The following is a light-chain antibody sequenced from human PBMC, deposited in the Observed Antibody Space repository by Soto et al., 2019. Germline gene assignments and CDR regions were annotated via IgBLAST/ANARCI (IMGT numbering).Light chain of an antibody. CDR3: SSYTSSSPHVV. Sequence: QSALTQPASVSGSPGQSITISCTGTSSDVGGYNYVSWYQQHPGKAPKLMIYEVSNRPSGVSNRFSGSKSVNTASLTISGRQAEDEADYYCSSYTSSSPHVVFGGGTKLTVL. V-gene: IGLV2-14*01. J-gene: IGLJ2*01. CDR2: EVS. CDR1: SSDVGGYNY.